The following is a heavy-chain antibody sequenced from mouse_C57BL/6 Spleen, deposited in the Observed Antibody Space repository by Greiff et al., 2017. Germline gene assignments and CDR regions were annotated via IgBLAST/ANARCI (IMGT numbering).Heavy chain of an antibody. J-gene: IGHJ4*01. D-gene: IGHD1-1*01. V-gene: IGHV10-1*01. CDR2: IRSKSNNYAT. CDR3: VRHEDYYGSSYGYYAMDY. CDR1: GFSFNTYA. Sequence: EVQLQESGGGLVQPKGSLKLSCAASGFSFNTYAMNWVRQAPGKGLEWVARIRSKSNNYATYYADSVKDRFTISRDDSESMLYLQMNNLKTEDTAMYYCVRHEDYYGSSYGYYAMDYWGQGTSVTVSS.